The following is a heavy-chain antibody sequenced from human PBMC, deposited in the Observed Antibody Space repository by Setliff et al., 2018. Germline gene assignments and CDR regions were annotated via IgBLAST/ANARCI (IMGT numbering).Heavy chain of an antibody. CDR2: ISTYNGKT. CDR3: ARSPPNRGVGQGHHMDV. V-gene: IGHV1-18*01. J-gene: IGHJ6*03. CDR1: GYIFTSYG. D-gene: IGHD1-26*01. Sequence: ASVKVSCKASGYIFTSYGFSWVRQAPGQGLEWMGWISTYNGKTNYAQKFQGRVTMTIDTSTSTAYVEVRSLRSDDTALYYCARSPPNRGVGQGHHMDVWGKGTSVTVSS.